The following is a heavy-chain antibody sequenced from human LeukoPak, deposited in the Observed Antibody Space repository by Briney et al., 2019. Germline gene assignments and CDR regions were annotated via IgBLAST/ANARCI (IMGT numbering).Heavy chain of an antibody. CDR2: ISSSGGTI. V-gene: IGHV3-11*01. D-gene: IGHD6-19*01. CDR1: GFTFSDYH. Sequence: GGSLRLSCAASGFTFSDYHMSWIRQAPGKGLEWVSYISSSGGTISYADSVKGRFTISRDNAKNSLYLQMSSLRAEDTAVYYCARGPVSSSGFFGYWGQGTLVTVSS. J-gene: IGHJ4*02. CDR3: ARGPVSSSGFFGY.